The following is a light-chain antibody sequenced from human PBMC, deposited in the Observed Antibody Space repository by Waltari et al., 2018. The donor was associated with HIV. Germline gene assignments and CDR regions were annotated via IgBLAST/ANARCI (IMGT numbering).Light chain of an antibody. J-gene: IGKJ3*01. V-gene: IGKV3-11*01. CDR2: DAS. Sequence: EIVLTQSPATLSLSPGERATLSCRASQSVSSYLAWYQQKPGQAPRLLIYDASNRATGIPARFSGSGSGTDFTLTISSLEPEDFAVYDCQQRSPLTFGPGTKVDIK. CDR1: QSVSSY. CDR3: QQRSPLT.